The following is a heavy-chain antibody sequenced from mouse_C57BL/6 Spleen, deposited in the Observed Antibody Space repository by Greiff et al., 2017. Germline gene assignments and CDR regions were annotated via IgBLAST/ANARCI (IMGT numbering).Heavy chain of an antibody. J-gene: IGHJ2*01. D-gene: IGHD3-2*02. V-gene: IGHV1-18*01. CDR2: INPNNGGT. CDR1: GYTFTDYN. Sequence: VQLKQSGPELVKPGASVTIPCKASGYTFTDYNMDWVKQSHGKSLEWIGDINPNNGGTIYNQKFKGKATLTVDKSSSTAYMELRSLTSEDTAVYYCARRGDSSGYFDYWGQGTTLTVSS. CDR3: ARRGDSSGYFDY.